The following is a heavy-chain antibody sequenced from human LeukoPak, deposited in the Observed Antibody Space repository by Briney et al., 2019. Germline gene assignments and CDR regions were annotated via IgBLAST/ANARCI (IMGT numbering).Heavy chain of an antibody. Sequence: PSETLSLTCTVSGGSISSGSYYWSWIRQPPGKGLEWIGEINHSGSTNYNPSLKSRVTISVDTSKNQFSLKLSSVTAADTAVYYCAKKRVVAIFGVVTNGPFDYWGQGTLVTVSS. D-gene: IGHD3-3*01. CDR1: GGSISSGSYY. CDR3: AKKRVVAIFGVVTNGPFDY. V-gene: IGHV4-39*07. J-gene: IGHJ4*02. CDR2: INHSGST.